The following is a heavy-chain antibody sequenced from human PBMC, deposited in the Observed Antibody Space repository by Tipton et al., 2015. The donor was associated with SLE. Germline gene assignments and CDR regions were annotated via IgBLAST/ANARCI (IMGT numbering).Heavy chain of an antibody. V-gene: IGHV3-7*01. CDR1: GFTFSGSW. J-gene: IGHJ5*01. CDR2: IKGDGSEK. Sequence: SLRLSCAASGFTFSGSWMNWVRQAPGKGLEWVAHIKGDGSEKNYVDSVKGRFTISRDNARNSLFLQMNSLRDEDTALYYCARTNWLDSWGQGTRVTVSS. CDR3: ARTNWLDS.